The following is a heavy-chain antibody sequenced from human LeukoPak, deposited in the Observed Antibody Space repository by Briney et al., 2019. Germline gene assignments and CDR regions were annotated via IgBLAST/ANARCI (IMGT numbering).Heavy chain of an antibody. CDR1: GYSISSGYY. D-gene: IGHD3-10*01. CDR3: APMVRKWYYFDY. CDR2: IYYSGST. J-gene: IGHJ4*02. V-gene: IGHV4-38-2*02. Sequence: PSETLSLTCTVSGYSISSGYYWGWIRQPPGKGLEWIGSIYYSGSTYYNPSLKSRVTLSVDTSKNQFSLKLSSVTAADTAVYYCAPMVRKWYYFDYWGQGTLVTVSS.